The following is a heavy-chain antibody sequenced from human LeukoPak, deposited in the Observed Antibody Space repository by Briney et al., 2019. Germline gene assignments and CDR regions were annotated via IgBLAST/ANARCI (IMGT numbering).Heavy chain of an antibody. J-gene: IGHJ4*02. Sequence: SSQTLSLTCTVSGGSISSGGYYWSWIRQHPGKGLEWIGYIYYSGSTYYNPSLKSRVTISVDTSKNQFSLRLSSVTAADTAEYYCARVRGYCSSTTCYYDYWGQGTLVTVSS. CDR1: GGSISSGGYY. CDR2: IYYSGST. D-gene: IGHD2-2*01. CDR3: ARVRGYCSSTTCYYDY. V-gene: IGHV4-31*03.